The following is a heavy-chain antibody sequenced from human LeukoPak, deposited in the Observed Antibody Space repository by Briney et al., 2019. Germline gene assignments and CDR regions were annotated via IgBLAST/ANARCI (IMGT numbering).Heavy chain of an antibody. CDR1: GFTFSSYG. CDR2: ISYDGSNK. J-gene: IGHJ4*02. CDR3: ARRLVGTPDYFDY. Sequence: PGGSLRLSCAASGFTFSSYGMHWVRQAPGKGLEWVAVISYDGSNKYYADSVKGRFTISRDNSKNSLYLQMNSLRAEDTAVYYCARRLVGTPDYFDYWGQGTLVTVSS. D-gene: IGHD4-23*01. V-gene: IGHV3-30*12.